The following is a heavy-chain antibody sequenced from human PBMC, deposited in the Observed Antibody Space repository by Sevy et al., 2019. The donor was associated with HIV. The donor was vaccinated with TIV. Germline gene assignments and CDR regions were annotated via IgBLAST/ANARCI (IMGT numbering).Heavy chain of an antibody. J-gene: IGHJ4*02. CDR2: ISGSGDSGDKT. Sequence: GSLRLSCVASGFTFSRYAMNWVRQAPGKGLEWVSGISGSGDSGDKTNYADSVKGRFTISRDDSKNSLYLQLNSLRAEDTAIYYCARKYDSSGYFDYWGQGTLVTVSS. CDR3: ARKYDSSGYFDY. CDR1: GFTFSRYA. V-gene: IGHV3-23*01. D-gene: IGHD3-22*01.